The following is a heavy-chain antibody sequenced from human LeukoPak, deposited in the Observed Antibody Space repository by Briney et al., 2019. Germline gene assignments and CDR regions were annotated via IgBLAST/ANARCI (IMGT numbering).Heavy chain of an antibody. V-gene: IGHV3-30*02. J-gene: IGHJ6*03. CDR3: AKDSAFYYIDV. Sequence: QPGGSMRLSCAASGFTFNNYGMHWVRQAPGKGLEWVAFIRYNGNNQYYTDSVKGRFTISRDNSKNTLYLQMNSLKGDDTAVYYCAKDSAFYYIDVWGKGTTVIISS. D-gene: IGHD3-10*01. CDR1: GFTFNNYG. CDR2: IRYNGNNQ.